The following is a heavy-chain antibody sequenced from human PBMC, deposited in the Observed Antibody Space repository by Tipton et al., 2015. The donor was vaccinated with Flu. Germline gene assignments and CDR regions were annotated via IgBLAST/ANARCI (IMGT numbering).Heavy chain of an antibody. CDR2: VSRTGST. Sequence: TLSLTCAVSGDSISSDFFWAWIRQFPGKGLEWIGTVSRTGSTIYNPSLKSRVTISIDTSKNQFSLNMRSVTAADMAVYYGARRDYSNYVSEPKNWFDPWGQGTLVTVSS. V-gene: IGHV4-38-2*01. CDR3: ARRDYSNYVSEPKNWFDP. D-gene: IGHD4-11*01. CDR1: GDSISSDFF. J-gene: IGHJ5*02.